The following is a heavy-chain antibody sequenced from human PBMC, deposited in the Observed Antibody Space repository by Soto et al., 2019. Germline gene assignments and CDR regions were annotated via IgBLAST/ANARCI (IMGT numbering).Heavy chain of an antibody. J-gene: IGHJ4*02. CDR1: GDSVSSKDAA. Sequence: PSQTLSLTCXISGDSVSSKDAAWNWIRQSPSRGLEWLGRTYYRSKWSTDYAVSLKGRITVKPDTSENQFSLQLNSVTPEDTAVYYCARALAGSYGYWGQGTLVTV. CDR3: ARALAGSYGY. V-gene: IGHV6-1*01. CDR2: TYYRSKWST. D-gene: IGHD1-26*01.